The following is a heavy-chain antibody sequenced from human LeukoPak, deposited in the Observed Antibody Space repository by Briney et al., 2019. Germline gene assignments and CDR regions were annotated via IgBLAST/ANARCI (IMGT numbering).Heavy chain of an antibody. J-gene: IGHJ6*02. CDR3: ARDGVVVVAAAYYYGMDV. V-gene: IGHV1-18*01. D-gene: IGHD2-15*01. Sequence: ASVKVSCKASGYTFTSYGISWVRQDPGQGLEWMGWISAYNGNTNYAQKLQGRVTMTTDTSTSTAYMELRSLRSDDTAVYYCARDGVVVVAAAYYYGMDVWGQGTTVTVSS. CDR2: ISAYNGNT. CDR1: GYTFTSYG.